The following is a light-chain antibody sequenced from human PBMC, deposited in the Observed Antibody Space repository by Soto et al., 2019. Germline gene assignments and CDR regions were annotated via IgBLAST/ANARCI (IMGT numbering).Light chain of an antibody. Sequence: EVVLTQSPATLSLSPGERANLSCRTSQSVSRTLAWYQQKSGQAPRLLIYDASNRATGIPTRFSGSGSGTDFTLTISSLEPEDFAGYYCQQRYYWPQTFGQGTKVEIK. V-gene: IGKV3-11*01. CDR2: DAS. CDR3: QQRYYWPQT. CDR1: QSVSRT. J-gene: IGKJ1*01.